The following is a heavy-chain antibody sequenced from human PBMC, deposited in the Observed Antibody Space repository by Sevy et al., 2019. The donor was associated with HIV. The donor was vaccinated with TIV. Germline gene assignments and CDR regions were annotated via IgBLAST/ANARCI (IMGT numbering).Heavy chain of an antibody. CDR1: GFTFSSYE. J-gene: IGHJ3*02. V-gene: IGHV3-48*03. CDR2: ISSSGSSM. D-gene: IGHD1-20*01. Sequence: GGSLRLSCAASGFTFSSYEMNWVRQAPGKGLEWLSHISSSGSSMYYADSVKGRFTISRDHAKNSLYLQMNSLRAEDTAVYYCARGGRRIDVYNRKDAFDIWGQGTMVTVSS. CDR3: ARGGRRIDVYNRKDAFDI.